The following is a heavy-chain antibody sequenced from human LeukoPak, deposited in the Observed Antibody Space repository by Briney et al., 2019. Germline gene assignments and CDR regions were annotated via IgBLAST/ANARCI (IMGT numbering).Heavy chain of an antibody. V-gene: IGHV3-33*01. D-gene: IGHD6-13*01. CDR3: AAGYSSSWYVGYYYYGMDV. Sequence: GGSLRRSCAASGFTFSSYGMHWVRQAPGKGLEWVAVIWYDGSNKYYADSVKGRFTISRDNSKNTLYLQMNSLRAEDTAVYYCAAGYSSSWYVGYYYYGMDVWGQGTTVTVSS. J-gene: IGHJ6*02. CDR1: GFTFSSYG. CDR2: IWYDGSNK.